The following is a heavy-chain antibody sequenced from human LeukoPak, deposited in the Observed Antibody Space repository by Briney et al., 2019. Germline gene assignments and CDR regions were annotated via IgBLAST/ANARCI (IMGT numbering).Heavy chain of an antibody. J-gene: IGHJ4*02. D-gene: IGHD2-2*01. CDR1: GFTVSSNY. V-gene: IGHV3-53*01. CDR2: IYVAGSA. Sequence: GGSLRLSCAASGFTVSSNYMSWGRQAPGKGLEWVSTIYVAGSAYYADFLKGRFTISRDNSKNTVYLQMNSLRAEDTAVYYCARAIQFQLLKGYFDYWGQGALVTVSS. CDR3: ARAIQFQLLKGYFDY.